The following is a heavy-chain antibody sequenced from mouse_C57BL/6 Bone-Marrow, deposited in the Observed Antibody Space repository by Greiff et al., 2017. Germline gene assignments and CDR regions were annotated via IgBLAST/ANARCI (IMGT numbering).Heavy chain of an antibody. V-gene: IGHV1-81*01. CDR3: ARLRYYGSSPAWFAY. CDR2: IYPRSGNT. J-gene: IGHJ3*01. D-gene: IGHD1-1*01. CDR1: GYTFTSYG. Sequence: QVQLQQSGAELARPGASVKLSCKASGYTFTSYGISWVKQRTGQGLEWIGEIYPRSGNTYYNEKFKGKATLTADKSSSTAYMELRSLTSEDSAVYSWARLRYYGSSPAWFAYWGQGTLVTVSA.